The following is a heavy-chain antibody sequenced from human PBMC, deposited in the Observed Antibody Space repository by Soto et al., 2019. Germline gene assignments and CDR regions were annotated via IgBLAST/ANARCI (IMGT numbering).Heavy chain of an antibody. CDR3: ARDQRWNYYDSSGYSL. Sequence: SETLSLTCAVYGGSFSSYYWSWIRQPAGKGLEWIGRIYTSGSTNYNPSLKSRVTMSVDTSKNQFSLKLSSVTAADTAVYYCARDQRWNYYDSSGYSLWGQGTLVTVSS. CDR1: GGSFSSYY. J-gene: IGHJ4*02. CDR2: IYTSGST. V-gene: IGHV4-4*07. D-gene: IGHD3-22*01.